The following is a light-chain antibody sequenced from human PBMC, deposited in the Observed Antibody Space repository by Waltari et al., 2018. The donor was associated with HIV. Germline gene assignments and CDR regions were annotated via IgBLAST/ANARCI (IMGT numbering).Light chain of an antibody. J-gene: IGLJ1*01. V-gene: IGLV2-14*03. CDR3: ASYTVNSTGV. CDR1: ASDIGRYYY. Sequence: QSALSQPASVSASPGQSVAIPCSGSASDIGRYYYVSWYQQHPDKTPRLILFDVNNRPSGIADRFSGSRSGTTASLTTSAVETDDEADYYCASYTVNSTGVFGSGTKLTVL. CDR2: DVN.